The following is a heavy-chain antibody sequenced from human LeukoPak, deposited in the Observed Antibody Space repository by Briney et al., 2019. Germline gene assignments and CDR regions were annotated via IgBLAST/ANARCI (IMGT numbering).Heavy chain of an antibody. CDR3: ASNEGSLTRSRYTGD. Sequence: ASVKVSCKASGYTFTGYHIHWVRHAPGQGLERMGRINPYSGDTSFAQKFQGRVTITRDTSITTAYMDLSSLTPDDTAVYFCASNEGSLTRSRYTGDWGQGEHVTVSS. J-gene: IGHJ4*02. D-gene: IGHD6-13*01. V-gene: IGHV1-2*06. CDR2: INPYSGDT. CDR1: GYTFTGYH.